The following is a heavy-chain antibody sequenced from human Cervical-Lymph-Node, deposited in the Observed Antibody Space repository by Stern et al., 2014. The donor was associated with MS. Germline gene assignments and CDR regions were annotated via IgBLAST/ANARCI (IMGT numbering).Heavy chain of an antibody. D-gene: IGHD5-18*01. CDR3: ARDPNTAMAPVDAFDI. CDR1: GFTFSSYG. CDR2: IWYDGSNK. Sequence: VQLVESGGGVVQPGRSLRLSWEASGFTFSSYGMHWVRQAPGKGLEWVAVIWYDGSNKYYADSVKGRFTISRDNSKNTLYLQMNSLRAEDTAVYYCARDPNTAMAPVDAFDIWGQGTMVTVSS. J-gene: IGHJ3*02. V-gene: IGHV3-33*01.